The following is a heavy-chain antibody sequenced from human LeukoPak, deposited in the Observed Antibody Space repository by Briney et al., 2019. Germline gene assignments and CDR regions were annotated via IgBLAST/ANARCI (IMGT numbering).Heavy chain of an antibody. CDR3: ARHKRDSSGYYYYFDY. V-gene: IGHV5-51*01. J-gene: IGHJ4*02. D-gene: IGHD3-22*01. CDR1: GYSFTSYW. Sequence: GESLKISCKGSGYSFTSYWIGWVRQMPGKGLEWMGIIYPGDSETRYSPSFQGQVAISGDKSISTAYLQWSSLRASDTAMYYCARHKRDSSGYYYYFDYWGQGTLVTVSS. CDR2: IYPGDSET.